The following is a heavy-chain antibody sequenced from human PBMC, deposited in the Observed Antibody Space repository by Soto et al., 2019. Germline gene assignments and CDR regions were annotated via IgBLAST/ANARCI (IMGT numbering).Heavy chain of an antibody. CDR2: ISYDGSNK. V-gene: IGHV3-30-3*01. J-gene: IGHJ4*02. CDR3: ARGPRPPAY. Sequence: VGSLRLSCAASGFTFSSYAIHWVRQAPGKGLEWVAVISYDGSNKYYADSVKGRFTISRDNSKNTLYLQMNSLRAEDTAVYYCARGPRPPAYWGQGTLVTVSS. CDR1: GFTFSSYA.